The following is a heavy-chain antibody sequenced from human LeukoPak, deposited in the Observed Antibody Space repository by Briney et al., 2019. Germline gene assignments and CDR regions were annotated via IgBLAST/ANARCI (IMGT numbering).Heavy chain of an antibody. D-gene: IGHD2-2*01. Sequence: SQTLSLTCAISGDSVSSNSAAWNWIRQSPSRGLEWLGRTYYRSKWYNDYAVSVKSRITINPDTSKNQFSLQLNSVTPEDTAVYYCARDVFSSVRVPAAIFVEWSRYFDYWGQGTLVTVSS. CDR3: ARDVFSSVRVPAAIFVEWSRYFDY. CDR1: GDSVSSNSAA. V-gene: IGHV6-1*01. CDR2: TYYRSKWYN. J-gene: IGHJ4*02.